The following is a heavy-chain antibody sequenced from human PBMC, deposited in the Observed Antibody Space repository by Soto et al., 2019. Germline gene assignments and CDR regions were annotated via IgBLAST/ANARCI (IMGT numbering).Heavy chain of an antibody. D-gene: IGHD4-17*01. CDR3: ASDPHDYGDYEVNWYFDL. Sequence: EVQLVESGGGLVKPGGSLRLSCAASGFTFSSYSMNWVRQAPGKGLEWVSSISSSSSYIYYADSVKGRFTISRDNAKNSLYLQMNSLRAEDTAVYYCASDPHDYGDYEVNWYFDLWGRGTLVTVSS. CDR2: ISSSSSYI. CDR1: GFTFSSYS. V-gene: IGHV3-21*01. J-gene: IGHJ2*01.